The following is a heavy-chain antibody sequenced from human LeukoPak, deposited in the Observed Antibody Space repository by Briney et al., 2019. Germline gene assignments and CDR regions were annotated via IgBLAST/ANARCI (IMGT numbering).Heavy chain of an antibody. CDR3: AKPDKKGGYYYGSGSYSQYFQH. CDR2: ISYDGSNK. V-gene: IGHV3-30*18. J-gene: IGHJ1*01. CDR1: GFTFSSYG. D-gene: IGHD3-10*01. Sequence: PGRSLRLSCAASGFTFSSYGMHWVRQAPGKGLEWVAVISYDGSNKYYADSVKGRFTISRDNSKNTLYLQMNSLGAEDTAVYYCAKPDKKGGYYYGSGSYSQYFQHWGQGTLVTVSS.